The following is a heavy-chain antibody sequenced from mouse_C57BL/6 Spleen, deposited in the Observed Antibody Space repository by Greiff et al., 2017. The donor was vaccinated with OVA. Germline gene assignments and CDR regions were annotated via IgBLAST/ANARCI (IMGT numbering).Heavy chain of an antibody. D-gene: IGHD1-1*01. Sequence: EVQLQQSGPELVKPGASVKIPCKASGYTFTDYNMDWVKQSHGKSLEWIGDINPNNGGTIYNQKFKGQATVTVDKSSSTAYMELRSLTSEDTAVYYCARGYYGSSYWYFDVWGTGTTVTVSS. CDR2: INPNNGGT. CDR3: ARGYYGSSYWYFDV. V-gene: IGHV1-18*01. CDR1: GYTFTDYN. J-gene: IGHJ1*03.